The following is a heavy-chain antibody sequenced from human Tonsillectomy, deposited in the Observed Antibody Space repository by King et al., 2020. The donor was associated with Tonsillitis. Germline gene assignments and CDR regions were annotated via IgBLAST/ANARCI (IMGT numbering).Heavy chain of an antibody. CDR3: ARALRDGYNHVRFHY. V-gene: IGHV4-30-4*01. CDR2: IYYSGST. J-gene: IGHJ4*02. Sequence: VQLQESGPGLVKPSQTLSLTCTVSGGSISSGDYYWRWIRQPPGKGLEWIGYIYYSGSTYYNPSLKSRVTISVDTSKNQFSLKLSSVTAADTAVYYCARALRDGYNHVRFHYWGQGTLVTVSS. CDR1: GGSISSGDYY. D-gene: IGHD5-24*01.